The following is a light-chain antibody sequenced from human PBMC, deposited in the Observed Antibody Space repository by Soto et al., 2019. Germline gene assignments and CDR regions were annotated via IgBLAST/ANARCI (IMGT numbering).Light chain of an antibody. Sequence: DIQMTQSPSSLSASVGDRVTITCRASQSISSYLNWYQQKPGQAPKLLIYAASSLKSGVPSRFSGSGSGTDFTLTISSLQPEHFATYYGQQSYSTPFTFGPGNKVDIK. CDR1: QSISSY. CDR3: QQSYSTPFT. J-gene: IGKJ3*01. CDR2: AAS. V-gene: IGKV1-39*01.